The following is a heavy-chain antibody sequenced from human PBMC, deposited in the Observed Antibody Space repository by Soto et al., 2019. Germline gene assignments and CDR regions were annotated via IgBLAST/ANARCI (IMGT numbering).Heavy chain of an antibody. V-gene: IGHV4-30-4*01. D-gene: IGHD4-17*01. J-gene: IGHJ6*02. CDR3: ARDMGDYELRDYYYGMDV. CDR1: GDSISSGDYY. Sequence: PSETLSLTCTVSGDSISSGDYYWSWIRQPPGKGLEWIGYIYYSGSTYYNPSLKSRVTISVDTSKNQFSLKLSSVTAADTAVYYCARDMGDYELRDYYYGMDVWGQGTTVTVSS. CDR2: IYYSGST.